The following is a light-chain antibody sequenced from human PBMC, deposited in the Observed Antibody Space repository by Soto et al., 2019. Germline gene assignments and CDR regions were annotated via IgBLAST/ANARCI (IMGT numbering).Light chain of an antibody. J-gene: IGLJ1*01. V-gene: IGLV1-44*01. Sequence: QSVLTQPPSASGTPGQRVTISCSGGSSNIGRHTVNWYQQLPGTAPKLLIQSSDKRPSGVPDRFSGSTSGTSGSLAISGLQSEDEADYYCAAWDDSLNGHVFGTGTKVTAL. CDR3: AAWDDSLNGHV. CDR2: SSD. CDR1: SSNIGRHT.